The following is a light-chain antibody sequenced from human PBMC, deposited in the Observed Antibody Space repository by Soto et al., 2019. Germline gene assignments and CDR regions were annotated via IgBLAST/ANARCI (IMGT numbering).Light chain of an antibody. CDR2: GVS. J-gene: IGLJ1*01. CDR1: RSDIGSYNY. V-gene: IGLV2-14*01. Sequence: QSARAEPASVSVSPGQSITISCSGTRSDIGSYNYVAWYQQFPGKTPKILIYGVSNRPSGVSSRFSGSKSGNTASLTISGLQAEDEADYYCISYTGSSTSYVFGSGTKVTVL. CDR3: ISYTGSSTSYV.